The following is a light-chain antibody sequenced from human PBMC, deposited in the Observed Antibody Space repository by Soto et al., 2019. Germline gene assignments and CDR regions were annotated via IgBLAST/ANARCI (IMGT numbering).Light chain of an antibody. Sequence: SVLTQPRSATGNPGERVTISYTGSSSNIGSNTVNWYQHLPGTPPKLLIYSNNQRPSGVPDRFSGSQSGTSASLAISGLQSEDEADYYCAAWDDSLNGWVFGGGTKVTVL. CDR3: AAWDDSLNGWV. CDR1: SSNIGSNT. J-gene: IGLJ3*02. CDR2: SNN. V-gene: IGLV1-44*01.